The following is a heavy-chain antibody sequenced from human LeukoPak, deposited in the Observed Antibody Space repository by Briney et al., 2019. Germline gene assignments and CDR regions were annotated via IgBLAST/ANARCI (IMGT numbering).Heavy chain of an antibody. Sequence: GGSLRLSCVASGFTFSSHWMHWVRQVPGKGLMWVSRINGDGSRIHYGDSVKGRFTISRDNAKNTLYLQMTSLRGDDTAIYFCARDALGGRTKFDSSGHGSLVTVSS. J-gene: IGHJ4*01. CDR2: INGDGSRI. D-gene: IGHD3-16*01. CDR1: GFTFSSHW. V-gene: IGHV3-74*01. CDR3: ARDALGGRTKFDS.